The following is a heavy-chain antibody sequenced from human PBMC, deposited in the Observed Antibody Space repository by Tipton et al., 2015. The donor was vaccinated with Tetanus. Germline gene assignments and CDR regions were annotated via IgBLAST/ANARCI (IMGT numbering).Heavy chain of an antibody. CDR3: ARSSIALFF. V-gene: IGHV1-18*01. CDR1: GYRFTSYV. CDR2: INPDTGNT. J-gene: IGHJ4*02. Sequence: QSGPEVKKPGASVKVSCKTSGYRFTSYVVSWVRQAPGQGLEWLGWINPDTGNTKYVESVQGRVTFNADMPTRTVFLEMRNLTYGDTAVYFCARSSIALFFWGQGTLVTGSS. D-gene: IGHD2-21*01.